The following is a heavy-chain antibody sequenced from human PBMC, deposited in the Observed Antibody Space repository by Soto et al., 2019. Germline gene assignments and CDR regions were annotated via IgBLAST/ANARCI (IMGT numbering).Heavy chain of an antibody. D-gene: IGHD3-16*01. CDR1: GFTFSSYA. CDR2: ISGSGGST. Sequence: EVQLLESGGGLVQPGGSLRLSCAASGFTFSSYAMSWVRQAPGKGLEWVPAISGSGGSTYYADSVKGRFTISRDNSKNTLYLQMNSLRAEDTAVYYCALSYRIMMNLDYWGQGTLVTVSS. V-gene: IGHV3-23*01. J-gene: IGHJ4*02. CDR3: ALSYRIMMNLDY.